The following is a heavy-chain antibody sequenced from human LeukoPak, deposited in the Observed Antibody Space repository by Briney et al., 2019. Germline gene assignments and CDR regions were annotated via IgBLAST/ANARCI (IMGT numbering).Heavy chain of an antibody. J-gene: IGHJ4*02. CDR1: GGSVSNTNW. V-gene: IGHV4-4*02. CDR2: VNLQGST. CDR3: AREGGPYRPLDY. Sequence: PSETLSLTCGVSGGSVSNTNWWTWFRQPPGKGLEWIGEVNLQGSTNYNPSLKSRVAISVDKSENHISLKLTSVTAADTAVYYCAREGGPYRPLDYSGQGTLVTVAS.